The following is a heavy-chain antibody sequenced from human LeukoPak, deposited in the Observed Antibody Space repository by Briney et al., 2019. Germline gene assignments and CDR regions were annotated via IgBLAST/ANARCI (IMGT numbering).Heavy chain of an antibody. CDR1: GFTFSTYR. J-gene: IGHJ4*02. V-gene: IGHV3-74*01. D-gene: IGHD1-26*01. CDR3: ARDPVGGRPDL. Sequence: PGESLRLSCAASGFTFSTYRMHWVRQAPGKGLVWVSRIKSDGSTTNYGDSVKDRFTISRDNAKNTLYLQMNSLRADDTAVYYCARDPVGGRPDLWGQGTLVTVSS. CDR2: IKSDGSTT.